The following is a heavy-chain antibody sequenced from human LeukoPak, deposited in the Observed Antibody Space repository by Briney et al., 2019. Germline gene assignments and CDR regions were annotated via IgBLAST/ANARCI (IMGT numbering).Heavy chain of an antibody. V-gene: IGHV1-8*01. D-gene: IGHD6-13*01. CDR3: ARGRKNIAAELKNWFDP. CDR1: GYTFTSYD. CDR2: MNPNSGNT. J-gene: IGHJ5*02. Sequence: ASVKVSCKVSGYTFTSYDINWVRQATGQGLEWMGWMNPNSGNTGYAQKFQGRVTMTRNTSISTAYMELSSLRSEDTAVYYCARGRKNIAAELKNWFDPWGQGTLVTVSS.